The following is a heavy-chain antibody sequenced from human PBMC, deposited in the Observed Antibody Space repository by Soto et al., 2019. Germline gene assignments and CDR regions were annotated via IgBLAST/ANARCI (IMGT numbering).Heavy chain of an antibody. CDR1: GFTFSDHY. Sequence: EMQLVESGGGLVQPGGSLRLSCAASGFTFSDHYMDWGRQAPGKELELVGRVRNKANSYATEYAASVKGRFTISRDDTQNSLYLQTNSLSTEDTAVYYCARVPLVAGAADTRGWLNPCSQRTLVPVSP. J-gene: IGHJ5*02. D-gene: IGHD2-2*01. V-gene: IGHV3-72*01. CDR2: VRNKANSYAT. CDR3: ARVPLVAGAADTRGWLNP.